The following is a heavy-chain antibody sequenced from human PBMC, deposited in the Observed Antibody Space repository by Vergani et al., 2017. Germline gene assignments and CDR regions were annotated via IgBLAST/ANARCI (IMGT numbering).Heavy chain of an antibody. V-gene: IGHV3-48*01. D-gene: IGHD2-8*01. CDR3: AGDSNKEIPNGI. CDR1: GFPFSSYS. Sequence: EVQLVESGGGLVQPGGSLRLSCAASGFPFSSYSMNWVRQAPGKGLEWVSYISSSSSTIYYADSVKGRFTISRDNAKNSLYQQMNSQRAEDTAVYYCAGDSNKEIPNGIWGQGTMVTVSS. J-gene: IGHJ4*01. CDR2: ISSSSSTI.